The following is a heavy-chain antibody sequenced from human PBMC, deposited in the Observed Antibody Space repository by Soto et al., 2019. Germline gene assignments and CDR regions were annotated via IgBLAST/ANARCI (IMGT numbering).Heavy chain of an antibody. Sequence: GGSLRLSCAASGFTFSSYGMHWVRQAPGKGLEWVAVIWYDGSNKYYADSVKGRFTISRDNSKNTLYLQMNSLRAEDTAVYYCARDGVPAANYYYYYMDVWGKGTTVTVSS. CDR2: IWYDGSNK. J-gene: IGHJ6*03. D-gene: IGHD2-2*01. V-gene: IGHV3-33*01. CDR3: ARDGVPAANYYYYYMDV. CDR1: GFTFSSYG.